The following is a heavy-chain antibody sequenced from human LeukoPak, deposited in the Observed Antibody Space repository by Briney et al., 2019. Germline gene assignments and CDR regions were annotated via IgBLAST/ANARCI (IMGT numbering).Heavy chain of an antibody. V-gene: IGHV4-39*07. Sequence: SETLSLTCTVSGGSISSSSYYWGWIRQPPGKGLEWIGSTYYSGSTYYNPSLKSRVTISVDTSKNQFSLKLSSVTAADTAVYYCARARAWELLDYWGQGTLVTVSS. CDR2: TYYSGST. J-gene: IGHJ4*02. CDR3: ARARAWELLDY. D-gene: IGHD1-26*01. CDR1: GGSISSSSYY.